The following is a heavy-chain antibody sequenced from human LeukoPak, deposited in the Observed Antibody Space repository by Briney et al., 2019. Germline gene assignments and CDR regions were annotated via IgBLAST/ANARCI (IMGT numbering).Heavy chain of an antibody. Sequence: GALRLSCAASGFTFSSFSMIWVRQAPGKGLEWVSTLHRDGSVRYADSVNGRFTISRDDSKNTLSLQMSSLRDEDTAVYYCVRVHGGGYWGQGTLVTVSS. CDR2: LHRDGSV. J-gene: IGHJ4*02. D-gene: IGHD3-16*01. V-gene: IGHV3-53*01. CDR3: VRVHGGGY. CDR1: GFTFSSFS.